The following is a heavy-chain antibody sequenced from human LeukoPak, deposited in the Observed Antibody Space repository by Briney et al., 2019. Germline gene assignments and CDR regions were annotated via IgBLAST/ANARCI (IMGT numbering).Heavy chain of an antibody. V-gene: IGHV3-21*04. Sequence: MAGGSLRLSCADSGFTFSNYNMNWVRQAPGKAMEWVSSITSSGTYTFYADSVKGRFTISRDNSKNTLYLQMNSLRAEDTAVYYCARPLWSLYDSSGYYDRWGQGTLVTVSS. CDR3: ARPLWSLYDSSGYYDR. CDR1: GFTFSNYN. D-gene: IGHD3-22*01. J-gene: IGHJ4*02. CDR2: ITSSGTYT.